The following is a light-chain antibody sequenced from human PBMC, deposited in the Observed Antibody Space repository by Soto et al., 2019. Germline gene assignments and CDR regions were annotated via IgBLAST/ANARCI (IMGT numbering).Light chain of an antibody. CDR2: LNSDGSH. V-gene: IGLV4-69*01. J-gene: IGLJ2*01. Sequence: QSVLTQSPSASASLGASVKLTCTLSSGHSSYAIAWHQQQPEKGPRYLMKLNSDGSHSKVDGSPDRFSGSSSGAERYLTLSSLQSEDEADDYCQTWGTGSKVFGGGTQLTVL. CDR1: SGHSSYA. CDR3: QTWGTGSKV.